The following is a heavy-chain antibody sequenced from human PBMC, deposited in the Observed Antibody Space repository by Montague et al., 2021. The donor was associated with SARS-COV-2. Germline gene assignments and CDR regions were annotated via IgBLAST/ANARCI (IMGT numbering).Heavy chain of an antibody. CDR1: GASSSNYY. V-gene: IGHV4-34*01. CDR3: ASAPRYSFGFWAY. Sequence: SETLSLTCAVYGASSSNYYWSWIRQSPGKGLERDGEINHSGYTDYNPSLERRLTISLDSSKKQFSLKLTPVTAADTAIYCCASAPRYSFGFWAYWGQGTLVSVSS. J-gene: IGHJ4*02. D-gene: IGHD1-26*01. CDR2: INHSGYT.